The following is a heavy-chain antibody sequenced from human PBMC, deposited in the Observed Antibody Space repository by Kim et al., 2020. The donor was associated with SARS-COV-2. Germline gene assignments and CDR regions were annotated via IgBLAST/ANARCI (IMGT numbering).Heavy chain of an antibody. V-gene: IGHV4-31*03. J-gene: IGHJ3*02. CDR1: GGSISSGGYY. Sequence: SETLSLTCTVSGGSISSGGYYWSWFRQHPGKGLEWIGYIYYSGSTYYNPSLKSRVTISVDTSKNQFSLKLSSVTAADTAVYYCARVEGITIFGVVIIGAFDIWGQGTMVTVSS. CDR3: ARVEGITIFGVVIIGAFDI. CDR2: IYYSGST. D-gene: IGHD3-3*01.